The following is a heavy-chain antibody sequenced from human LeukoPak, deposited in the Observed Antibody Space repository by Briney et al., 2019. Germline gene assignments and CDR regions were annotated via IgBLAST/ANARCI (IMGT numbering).Heavy chain of an antibody. Sequence: SETLSLTCTVSGGPISSYYWSWIRQPPGKGLEWIGYIYYSGSTNYNPSLKSRVTISVDTSKNQFSLKLSSVTAADTAVYYCARVRYYYDSSGYYPRELDYWGQGTLVTVSS. CDR2: IYYSGST. V-gene: IGHV4-59*01. J-gene: IGHJ4*02. CDR1: GGPISSYY. CDR3: ARVRYYYDSSGYYPRELDY. D-gene: IGHD3-22*01.